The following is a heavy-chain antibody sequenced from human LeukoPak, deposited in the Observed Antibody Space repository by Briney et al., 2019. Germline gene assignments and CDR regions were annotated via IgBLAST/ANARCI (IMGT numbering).Heavy chain of an antibody. CDR2: IYTSGST. J-gene: IGHJ4*02. D-gene: IGHD1-20*01. CDR1: GGSISSYY. CDR3: ARVRYNWNRDFDY. V-gene: IGHV4-4*07. Sequence: SSETLSLTCTVSGGSISSYYWSWIRQPAGKGLEWIGRIYTSGSTNYNPSLKSRVTILVDTSKNQFSLRLTSVTAADTALYYCARVRYNWNRDFDYWGQGTLVTVSS.